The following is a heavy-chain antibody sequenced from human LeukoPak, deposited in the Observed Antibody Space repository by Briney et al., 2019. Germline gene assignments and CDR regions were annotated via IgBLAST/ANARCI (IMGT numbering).Heavy chain of an antibody. V-gene: IGHV3-23*01. D-gene: IGHD2-15*01. Sequence: GGSLRLSCAASGFTFSDYVMGWVRQAPGKGLEWVSGISGSGGSTYYADSVKGRFTISRDNSKNTLYLQMNSLRVEDTAVYYCAKDRGRTWVQVANWGQGTLVTVSS. CDR3: AKDRGRTWVQVAN. CDR2: ISGSGGST. CDR1: GFTFSDYV. J-gene: IGHJ4*02.